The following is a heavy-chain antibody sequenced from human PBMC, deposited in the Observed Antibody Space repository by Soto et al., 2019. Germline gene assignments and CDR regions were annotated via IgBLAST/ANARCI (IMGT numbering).Heavy chain of an antibody. D-gene: IGHD3-22*01. CDR3: ARMIHYYHDSSGYYLTNGWFDP. CDR1: GGSISSGGYY. J-gene: IGHJ5*02. CDR2: IYYSGST. V-gene: IGHV4-31*03. Sequence: PSETLSLTCTVSGGSISSGGYYWSWIRQHPGKGLEWIGYIYYSGSTYYNPSLKSRVTISVDTSKNQFSLKLSSVTAADTAVYYCARMIHYYHDSSGYYLTNGWFDPWGQGTLVTVSS.